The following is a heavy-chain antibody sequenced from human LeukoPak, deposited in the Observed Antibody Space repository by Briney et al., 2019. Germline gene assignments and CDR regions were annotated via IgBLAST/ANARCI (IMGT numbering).Heavy chain of an antibody. Sequence: PSQTLSLTCAVYGGSFSGYYWSWIRQPPGKWLEWIGEINHSGSTNYNPSLKSRVTISVDTSKNQFSLKLSSVTAADTAVYYCATRQGGYCFGGSCHQLHYWGQGTLVAVSS. CDR1: GGSFSGYY. CDR2: INHSGST. J-gene: IGHJ4*02. V-gene: IGHV4-34*01. CDR3: ATRQGGYCFGGSCHQLHY. D-gene: IGHD2-15*01.